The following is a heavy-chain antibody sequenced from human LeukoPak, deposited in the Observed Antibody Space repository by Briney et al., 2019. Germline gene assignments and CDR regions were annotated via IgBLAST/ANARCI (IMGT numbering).Heavy chain of an antibody. CDR3: ATSYSTSAPFDS. D-gene: IGHD6-6*01. J-gene: IGHJ4*02. Sequence: PSETLSLTCSVSGXSITTYFWSWIRQPAGKGLEWIGHIYSTGSTDYNPSLESRLTMSVDTSTNQFSLNLNSVTAADTAVYYCATSYSTSAPFDSWGQGTLVTVSS. V-gene: IGHV4-4*07. CDR1: GXSITTYF. CDR2: IYSTGST.